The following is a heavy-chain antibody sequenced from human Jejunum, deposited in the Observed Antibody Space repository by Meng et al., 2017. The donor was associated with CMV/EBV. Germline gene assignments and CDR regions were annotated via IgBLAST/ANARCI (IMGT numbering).Heavy chain of an antibody. CDR3: ARGRRNEPLFDY. Sequence: QVQFVQSGAEVKKPGSQVKVACKTSGGSFSTHTFSWVRQAPGQGLEWMGGLIAVFDKTKAAPRFQDRVTFTADESTSTAYMELSSLTFDDTAVYFCARGRRNEPLFDYWGQGTLVTVSS. V-gene: IGHV1-69*13. CDR2: LIAVFDKT. CDR1: GGSFSTHT. D-gene: IGHD1-14*01. J-gene: IGHJ4*02.